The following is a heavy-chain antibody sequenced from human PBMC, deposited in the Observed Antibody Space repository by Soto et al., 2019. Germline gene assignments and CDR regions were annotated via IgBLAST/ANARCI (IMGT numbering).Heavy chain of an antibody. CDR3: AKSGFCSTSCSSDF. V-gene: IGHV3-23*01. D-gene: IGHD2-2*01. J-gene: IGHJ4*02. CDR1: GFTFSSNA. Sequence: EVQLLESGGGLVQPGGSLRLSCAASGFTFSSNAMSWVRQAPGKGLEWVSAISGSGVSTYYADSVKGRFTISRDNSKNTLYLQMNSLRAEDTAVYYCAKSGFCSTSCSSDFWGQGTLVTVFS. CDR2: ISGSGVST.